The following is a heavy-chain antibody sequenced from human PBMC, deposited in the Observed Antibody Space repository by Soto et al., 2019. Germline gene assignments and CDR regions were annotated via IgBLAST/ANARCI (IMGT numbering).Heavy chain of an antibody. CDR2: ISGSDNTT. J-gene: IGHJ6*02. D-gene: IGHD6-19*01. Sequence: EVQLLESGGGLVQPGGSLRLSCAASGFTFSSYAMSWVRQAPGKGLEWVSAISGSDNTTYYADSVKGRFTISRDNSKNTLYLQMNSLRAEDTAVYYCAKPDLIAVSLYYYYGMDVWGQGTTVTVSS. CDR3: AKPDLIAVSLYYYYGMDV. V-gene: IGHV3-23*01. CDR1: GFTFSSYA.